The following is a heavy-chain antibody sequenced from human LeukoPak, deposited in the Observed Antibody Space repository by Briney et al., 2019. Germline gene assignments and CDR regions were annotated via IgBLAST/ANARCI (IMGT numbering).Heavy chain of an antibody. CDR3: ARGAVVNGLDV. J-gene: IGHJ6*02. CDR2: VYNSGTT. V-gene: IGHV4-61*01. Sequence: PSETLSLTCTVSGGSVSSGSYYWSWIRQPPGTRLEWIGYVYNSGTTNYNPSFKSRVTMSVDTSKNQFSLKLSSVTAADTAVYYCARGAVVNGLDVWGQGTTVTVS. CDR1: GGSVSSGSYY. D-gene: IGHD5-18*01.